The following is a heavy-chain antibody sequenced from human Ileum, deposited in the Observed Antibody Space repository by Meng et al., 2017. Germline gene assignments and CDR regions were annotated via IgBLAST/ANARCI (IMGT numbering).Heavy chain of an antibody. V-gene: IGHV3-33*01. D-gene: IGHD5-18*01. Sequence: QVHGVGSGGGVVQPGTSLRLSCAASGIPFSASGMHWVRQAPGKGLEWVAMIWSDGRSQYYSDSVKGRFTISRDNSKNMVYLQMSGLRAEDTALYYCARDKGVTALDQWGQGSLVTVSS. CDR1: GIPFSASG. CDR2: IWSDGRSQ. J-gene: IGHJ5*02. CDR3: ARDKGVTALDQ.